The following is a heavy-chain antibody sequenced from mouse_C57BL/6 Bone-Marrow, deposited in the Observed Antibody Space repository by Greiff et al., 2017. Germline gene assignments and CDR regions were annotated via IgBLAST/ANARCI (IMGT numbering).Heavy chain of an antibody. CDR3: ARAGTEGFDY. V-gene: IGHV2-9*02. J-gene: IGHJ2*01. Sequence: VQLVESGPGLVAPSQSLSITCTVSGFSLTSYGVHWVRQPPGKGLEWLGVIWAGGSTNSNSALMSRLSISKNNSKSQVFLKMNSLQTDDTAMDYGARAGTEGFDYWGQGTTLTVSS. CDR2: IWAGGST. D-gene: IGHD3-3*01. CDR1: GFSLTSYG.